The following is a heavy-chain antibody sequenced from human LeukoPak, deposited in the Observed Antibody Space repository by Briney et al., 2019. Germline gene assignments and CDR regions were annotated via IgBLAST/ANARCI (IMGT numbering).Heavy chain of an antibody. CDR1: GFTFSSYA. Sequence: GGSLRLSCAASGFTFSSYAMSWVRQAPGKGPEWVSAISGSGGSTYYADSVKGRFTISRDNSKNTLYLQMNSLRAEETAVYYCEKGSYYYDSSGYYRIEYYFDYWGQGTLVTVSS. D-gene: IGHD3-22*01. V-gene: IGHV3-23*01. J-gene: IGHJ4*02. CDR3: EKGSYYYDSSGYYRIEYYFDY. CDR2: ISGSGGST.